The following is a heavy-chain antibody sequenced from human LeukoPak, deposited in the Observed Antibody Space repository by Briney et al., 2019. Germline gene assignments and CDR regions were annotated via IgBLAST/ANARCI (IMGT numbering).Heavy chain of an antibody. Sequence: GASVKLSCKASGYTFTSYGISWVRQAPGQGLEWMGWISAYNGNTNYAQKFKGRVTMTTDNSTNTVYMELRSLRSDGTAVYYCARLPAYCSSTSCYLIDPWGQGTLVTVSS. CDR3: ARLPAYCSSTSCYLIDP. D-gene: IGHD2-2*01. V-gene: IGHV1-18*01. J-gene: IGHJ5*02. CDR2: ISAYNGNT. CDR1: GYTFTSYG.